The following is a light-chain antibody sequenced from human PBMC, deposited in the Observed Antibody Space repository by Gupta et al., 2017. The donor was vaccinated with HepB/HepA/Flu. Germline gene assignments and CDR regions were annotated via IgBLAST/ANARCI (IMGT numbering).Light chain of an antibody. CDR3: AAWDDSLNGPV. J-gene: IGLJ3*02. Sequence: QSVLTQPPSASGTPGQRFPIPCSGSSSNIGSNTVNWYQQRTGTAPKLLIYSNNQRPSGVPDRFSGSKSGTAASLATSGLQSEEEADYYCAAWDDSLNGPVFGGGTKLTVL. CDR1: SSNIGSNT. V-gene: IGLV1-44*01. CDR2: SNN.